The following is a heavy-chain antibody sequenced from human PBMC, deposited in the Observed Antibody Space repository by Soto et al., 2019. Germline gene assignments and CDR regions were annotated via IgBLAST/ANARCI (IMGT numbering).Heavy chain of an antibody. D-gene: IGHD6-6*01. Sequence: ASVKVSCKASGYTFAGYYMHWVRQAPGQGLEWMGWINPNSGGTNYAQKFRGRVTMTRDTSISTAYMELSRLRSDDTAVYYCARDRLPSDYWGQGTLVTVSS. CDR1: GYTFAGYY. CDR3: ARDRLPSDY. CDR2: INPNSGGT. V-gene: IGHV1-2*02. J-gene: IGHJ4*02.